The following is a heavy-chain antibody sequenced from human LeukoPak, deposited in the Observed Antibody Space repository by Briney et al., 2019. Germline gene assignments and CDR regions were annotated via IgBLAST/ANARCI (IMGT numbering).Heavy chain of an antibody. J-gene: IGHJ4*02. Sequence: SETLSLTCTVSGGSISSYYWSWIRQPPGKGLEWIGYIYNSGSTNYTPSLKSRVTISVDTSKNKFSLKLSSVTAADTAVYYCARGVKLGSWYESSSYYGGKGTTFFDYWGQGTLVTVSS. CDR1: GGSISSYY. D-gene: IGHD3-22*01. V-gene: IGHV4-59*01. CDR2: IYNSGST. CDR3: ARGVKLGSWYESSSYYGGKGTTFFDY.